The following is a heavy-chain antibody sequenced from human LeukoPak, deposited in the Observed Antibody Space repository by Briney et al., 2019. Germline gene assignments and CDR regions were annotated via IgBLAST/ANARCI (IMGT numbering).Heavy chain of an antibody. D-gene: IGHD2-15*01. J-gene: IGHJ3*02. Sequence: RGSLRLSCAASGFTFSSYAMSWVRQAPGKGLEWVSGISGSGGSTHYADSVKDRFTISRDNSKNTLYLQMNSLRAEDTAVYYCAKETVVVVAATPDAFDIWSKGTLVTVSS. CDR2: ISGSGGST. V-gene: IGHV3-23*01. CDR1: GFTFSSYA. CDR3: AKETVVVVAATPDAFDI.